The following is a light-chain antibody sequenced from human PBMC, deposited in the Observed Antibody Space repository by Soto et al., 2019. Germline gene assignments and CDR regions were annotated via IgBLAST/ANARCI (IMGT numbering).Light chain of an antibody. CDR1: QSVLYSSNNQNY. J-gene: IGKJ4*01. CDR2: WAS. CDR3: QQYYSTPLT. V-gene: IGKV4-1*01. Sequence: DVVMTQSPDSLAVSLGERATINCKSSQSVLYSSNNQNYLAWYQQKPGQPPKLLIYWASTRESGVPGRFSGSGSETDFTLTISSLQAEDVAVYYCQQYYSTPLTFGGGTKVDIK.